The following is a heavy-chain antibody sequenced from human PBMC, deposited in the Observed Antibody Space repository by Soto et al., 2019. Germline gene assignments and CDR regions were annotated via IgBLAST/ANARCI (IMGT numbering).Heavy chain of an antibody. CDR2: TYYRSKWYN. Sequence: PSQTLSLTCAISGDSVSSNSAAWNWIRQSPSRGLEWLGRTYYRSKWYNDYAVSVKSRITIKPDTSKNQFSLQLNSVTPEDTAVYYCARVKLLPGVDYGGNSGSWSYYYYGMDVWGQGTTVTVSS. CDR3: ARVKLLPGVDYGGNSGSWSYYYYGMDV. CDR1: GDSVSSNSAA. J-gene: IGHJ6*02. V-gene: IGHV6-1*01. D-gene: IGHD4-17*01.